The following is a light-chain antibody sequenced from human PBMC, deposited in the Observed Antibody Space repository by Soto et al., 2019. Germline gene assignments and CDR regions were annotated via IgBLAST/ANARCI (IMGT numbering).Light chain of an antibody. CDR1: SSDVGAYNF. CDR3: SSYTTSAPYV. J-gene: IGLJ1*01. Sequence: QSALTQPASVSGSPGQSITISCTGTSSDVGAYNFVSWYQHHPGRDPKVIIYEVTIRPSGVSNRFSGSKSGNTASLTISGLQAEDEADYYCSSYTTSAPYVFGSGTKLTFL. V-gene: IGLV2-14*01. CDR2: EVT.